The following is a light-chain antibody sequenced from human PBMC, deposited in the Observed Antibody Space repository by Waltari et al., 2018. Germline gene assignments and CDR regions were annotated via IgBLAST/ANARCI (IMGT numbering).Light chain of an antibody. CDR2: KAN. CDR3: ALYMGSGIWV. Sequence: QTVVTQEPSLSVSPGGTVTLTCALSSGSLSTTSYATWYQQTPGQAPRTLVYKANARSSGDPDRFAGSILVNTAALTITGAQADDESDYYCALYMGSGIWVFGGGTRLTVL. CDR1: SGSLSTTSY. J-gene: IGLJ3*02. V-gene: IGLV8-61*01.